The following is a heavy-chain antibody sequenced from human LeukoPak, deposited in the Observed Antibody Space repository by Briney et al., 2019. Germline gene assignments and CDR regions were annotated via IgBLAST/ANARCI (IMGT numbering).Heavy chain of an antibody. V-gene: IGHV3-48*03. J-gene: IGHJ1*01. Sequence: GGSLRLSCAASGFTFSSYEMNWVRQAPGKGLEWVSYISSSGSTIYYADSVKGRFTISRDNAKNSLYLQMNSLRAEDMALYYCAKDRGWLFEYFQHWGQGTLVTVSS. CDR3: AKDRGWLFEYFQH. CDR1: GFTFSSYE. D-gene: IGHD3-22*01. CDR2: ISSSGSTI.